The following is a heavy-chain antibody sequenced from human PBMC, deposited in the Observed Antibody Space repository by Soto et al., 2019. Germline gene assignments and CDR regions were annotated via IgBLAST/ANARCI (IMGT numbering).Heavy chain of an antibody. Sequence: EGSLRLSCVASGFAFSDSAIHWVRQSSGKGLEWVGRIKDKGNNYAIAYAASVTGRFTVSRDDSKNTAYLQINSLKIEDTAIYVCTRHRIIWANNMSAAVSKDGFDIWGQGKMVTVSS. V-gene: IGHV3-73*01. D-gene: IGHD3-16*01. CDR3: TRHRIIWANNMSAAVSKDGFDI. CDR1: GFAFSDSA. J-gene: IGHJ3*02. CDR2: IKDKGNNYAI.